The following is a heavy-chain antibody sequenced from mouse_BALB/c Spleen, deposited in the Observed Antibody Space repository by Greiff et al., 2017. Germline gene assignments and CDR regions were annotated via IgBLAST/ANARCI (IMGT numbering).Heavy chain of an antibody. CDR1: GFTFSSYA. D-gene: IGHD2-3*01. J-gene: IGHJ3*01. CDR2: ISSGGST. Sequence: EVMLVESGGGLVKPGGSLKLSCAASGFTFSSYAMSWVRQTPEKRLEWVASISSGGSTYYPDSVKGRFTISRDNARNILYLQMSSLRSEDTAMYYCARGDGYYVSPFAYWGQGTLVTVSA. V-gene: IGHV5-6-5*01. CDR3: ARGDGYYVSPFAY.